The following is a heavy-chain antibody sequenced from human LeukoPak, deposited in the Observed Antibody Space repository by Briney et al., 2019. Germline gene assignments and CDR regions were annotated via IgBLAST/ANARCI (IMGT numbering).Heavy chain of an antibody. CDR1: GYSFTSYW. CDR2: IYPGDSDT. CDR3: AGLLSFGGDAYYFDY. J-gene: IGHJ4*02. D-gene: IGHD3-10*01. V-gene: IGHV5-51*01. Sequence: GESLKISCKGSGYSFTSYWIGWVRQMPGKGLDWMGIIYPGDSDTRYSPSFQGQVTVSADKSISTAFLQWSSLKASDTAMYYCAGLLSFGGDAYYFDYWGQGTLVTVSS.